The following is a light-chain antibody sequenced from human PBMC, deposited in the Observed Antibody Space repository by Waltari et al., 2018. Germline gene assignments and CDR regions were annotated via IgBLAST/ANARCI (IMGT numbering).Light chain of an antibody. CDR2: EVT. V-gene: IGLV2-14*03. CDR1: SSDVGDYHY. J-gene: IGLJ3*02. CDR3: SSYTSHDTLRWV. Sequence: QSALTQPASVSGSPGQSITISCTGTSSDVGDYHYVSWYQQYPGKAPKLMIFEVTNRPSGVSDRFSGSKSGNTASLSISGLQADDEAVYYCSSYTSHDTLRWVFGGGTKLTVL.